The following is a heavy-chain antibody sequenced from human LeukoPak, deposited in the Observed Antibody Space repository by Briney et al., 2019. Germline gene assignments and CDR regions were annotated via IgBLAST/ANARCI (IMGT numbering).Heavy chain of an antibody. Sequence: SETLSLTCTVSGGSISSYYWSWIRQPAGKGLEGIGRIYTSGSTNYNPSLKSRVTMSVDTSKNQFPLKLSSVTAADTGVYDFPRDRIAAAHIFDYWGPGTLATVSS. CDR3: PRDRIAAAHIFDY. CDR1: GGSISSYY. J-gene: IGHJ4*02. CDR2: IYTSGST. V-gene: IGHV4-4*07. D-gene: IGHD6-13*01.